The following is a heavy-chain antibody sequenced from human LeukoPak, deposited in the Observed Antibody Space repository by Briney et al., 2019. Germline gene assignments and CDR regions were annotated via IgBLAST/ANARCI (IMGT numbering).Heavy chain of an antibody. CDR1: GFTVSSNY. CDR2: ISGSGDSS. CDR3: ANGQLVDY. V-gene: IGHV3-66*02. Sequence: QPGGSLRLSCAASGFTVSSNYMSWVRQAPGKGLEWVSGISGSGDSSYYADSVKGRFTISRDNSKNTLSLQMNSLRVEDTAVYYCANGQLVDYWGQGTLVTVSS. J-gene: IGHJ4*02. D-gene: IGHD6-6*01.